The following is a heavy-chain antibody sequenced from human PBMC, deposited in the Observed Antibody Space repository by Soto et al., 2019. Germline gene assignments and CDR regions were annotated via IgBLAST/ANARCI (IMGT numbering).Heavy chain of an antibody. D-gene: IGHD3-10*01. CDR2: IYHSGRN. CDR1: GGSFSDYY. Sequence: QVQLQQWGAELLKPSETLSLTCAVYGGSFSDYYWSWIRQPTGMGLEWVGEIYHSGRNNYNQSLETRITISADKSKNQFSLKRSSVTAADTAVYYCARKRRRGNRFDRWGRETLVTVSS. J-gene: IGHJ5*02. V-gene: IGHV4-34*01. CDR3: ARKRRRGNRFDR.